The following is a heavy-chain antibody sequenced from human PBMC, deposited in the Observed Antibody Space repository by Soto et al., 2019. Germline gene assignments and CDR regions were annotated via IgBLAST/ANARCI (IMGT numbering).Heavy chain of an antibody. Sequence: ASVKVSCKASGYTFTSYDINWVRQATGQGLEWMGWMNPNSGNTGYAQKFQGRVTMTRNTSISTAYMELSSLRSEDTAVYYCASLTLSIAARPYYYGMDVWGQGTTVTVSS. CDR3: ASLTLSIAARPYYYGMDV. CDR1: GYTFTSYD. V-gene: IGHV1-8*01. CDR2: MNPNSGNT. D-gene: IGHD6-6*01. J-gene: IGHJ6*02.